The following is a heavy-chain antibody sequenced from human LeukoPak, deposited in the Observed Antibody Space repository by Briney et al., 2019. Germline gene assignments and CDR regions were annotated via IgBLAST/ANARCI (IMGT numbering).Heavy chain of an antibody. D-gene: IGHD2-15*01. CDR2: ISTYNGNT. V-gene: IGHV1-18*01. Sequence: GASVKVSCKASGYTFTTFGITWVRQAPGQGLEWMGWISTYNGNTNYAQNLQGRVTMTTDTSTSTVYMELRSLTSDDSAVYYCARVGTDCSDGNCYWGQGTLVTVSS. CDR3: ARVGTDCSDGNCY. J-gene: IGHJ4*02. CDR1: GYTFTTFG.